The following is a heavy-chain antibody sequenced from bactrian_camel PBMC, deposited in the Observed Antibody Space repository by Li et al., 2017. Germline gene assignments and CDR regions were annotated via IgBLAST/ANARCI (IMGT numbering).Heavy chain of an antibody. CDR2: IWGGGT. J-gene: IGHJ4*01. D-gene: IGHD5*01. V-gene: IGHV3S53*01. CDR3: AADRPYGLGCRSLYDIEYNY. CDR1: AYTVSRNG. Sequence: HVQLVESGGGSAQAGGSLRLSCVASAYTVSRNGMAWFRQAPEKEREGVAVIWGGGTVYADSVKGRFTISQDNAKNTLYLQMNSLRPEDTAMYYCAADRPYGLGCRSLYDIEYNYWGQGTQVTVS.